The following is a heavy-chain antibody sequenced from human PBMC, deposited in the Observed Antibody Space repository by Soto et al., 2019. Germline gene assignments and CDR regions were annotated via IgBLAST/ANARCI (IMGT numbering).Heavy chain of an antibody. CDR1: GFTFSSYA. D-gene: IGHD3-10*01. CDR3: ARGGGSSAARY. V-gene: IGHV3-23*01. Sequence: EVQLLESGGGLVQPGGSLRLSCAASGFTFSSYAMSWVRQAPGSGLEWVSTNGASGATTYYAGSVKGRFTISRDISKNMLYLQMDSLGAEDTAVYYCARGGGSSAARYWGQGTLVTVSS. J-gene: IGHJ4*02. CDR2: NGASGATT.